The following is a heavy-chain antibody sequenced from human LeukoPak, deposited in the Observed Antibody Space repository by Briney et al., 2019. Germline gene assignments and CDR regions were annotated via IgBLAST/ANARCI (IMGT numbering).Heavy chain of an antibody. CDR3: AKGDYDILTGYPLGFDY. D-gene: IGHD3-9*01. J-gene: IGHJ4*02. V-gene: IGHV3-23*01. CDR2: ISGSGGST. Sequence: GGSLGLSCAASGFTFSSYAMSWVRQAPGKGLEWVSAISGSGGSTYYADSVKGRFTISRDNSKNTLYLQMNSLRAEDTAVYYCAKGDYDILTGYPLGFDYWGQGTLVTVSS. CDR1: GFTFSSYA.